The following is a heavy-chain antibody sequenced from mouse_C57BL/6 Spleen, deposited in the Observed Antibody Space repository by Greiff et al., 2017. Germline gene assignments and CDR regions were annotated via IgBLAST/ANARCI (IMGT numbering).Heavy chain of an antibody. CDR3: ASYEGFAY. V-gene: IGHV1-69*01. J-gene: IGHJ3*01. D-gene: IGHD2-3*01. CDR2: IDPSDSYT. CDR1: GYTFTSYW. Sequence: VQLQQSGAELVMPGASVKLSCKASGYTFTSYWMHWVKQRPGQGLEWIGEIDPSDSYTNYNQKFKGKSTLTVDKSSSTAYMQLSSLTSEDSAVYYCASYEGFAYWGQGTLVTVSA.